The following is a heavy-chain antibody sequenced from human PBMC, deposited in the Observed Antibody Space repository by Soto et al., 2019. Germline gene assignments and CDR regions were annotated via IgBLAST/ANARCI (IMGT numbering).Heavy chain of an antibody. Sequence: QVQLVQSGAEVKKPGASVKVSCKASGYTFTSYAMHWVRQAPGQRLEWMGWINAGNGNTKYSQKFQGRVTITRDTSASTAYMKLSSLRSEDTAVYYCARALKRSSGFDPWGQGTLVTVSS. V-gene: IGHV1-3*01. CDR2: INAGNGNT. J-gene: IGHJ5*02. D-gene: IGHD6-25*01. CDR3: ARALKRSSGFDP. CDR1: GYTFTSYA.